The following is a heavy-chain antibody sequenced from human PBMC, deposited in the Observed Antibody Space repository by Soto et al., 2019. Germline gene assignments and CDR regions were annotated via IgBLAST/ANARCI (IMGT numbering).Heavy chain of an antibody. Sequence: ASVKVSCKASGGTFSSYAISWVRQAPGQGLEWMGWINPNSGGANYAQKFQGRVTMTRDTSISTAYMELSRLRSDDTAVYYCARVSSSGWYEFDYWGQGTLVTVSS. CDR1: GGTFSSYA. CDR2: INPNSGGA. CDR3: ARVSSSGWYEFDY. J-gene: IGHJ4*02. D-gene: IGHD6-19*01. V-gene: IGHV1-2*02.